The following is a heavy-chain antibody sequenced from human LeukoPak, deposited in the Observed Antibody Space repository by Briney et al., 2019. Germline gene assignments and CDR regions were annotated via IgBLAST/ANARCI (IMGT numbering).Heavy chain of an antibody. D-gene: IGHD1-26*01. V-gene: IGHV1-58*02. CDR3: AREVGATGYRRWFDP. CDR1: GFTFTSSA. Sequence: SVKVSCKASGFTFTSSAMQWVRQARGQRLEWIGWIVVGSGNTNYAQKFQERVTITRDMSTSTAYMELSSLRSDDTAVYYCAREVGATGYRRWFDPWGQGTLVTVSS. J-gene: IGHJ5*02. CDR2: IVVGSGNT.